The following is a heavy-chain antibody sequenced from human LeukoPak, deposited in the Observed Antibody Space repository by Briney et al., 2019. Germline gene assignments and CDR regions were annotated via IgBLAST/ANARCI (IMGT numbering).Heavy chain of an antibody. J-gene: IGHJ4*02. CDR1: GYTFTSYA. CDR3: VRVSLSPLLPIDY. CDR2: INSNSGDT. Sequence: ASVKVSCKASGYTFTSYAMNWVRQAPGQGLEWMGWINSNSGDTNSAQKFQGRVTLTRDTSITTAYMEMSSLSSDDTAVYYCVRVSLSPLLPIDYWGQGTLITVSS. V-gene: IGHV1-2*02. D-gene: IGHD2-15*01.